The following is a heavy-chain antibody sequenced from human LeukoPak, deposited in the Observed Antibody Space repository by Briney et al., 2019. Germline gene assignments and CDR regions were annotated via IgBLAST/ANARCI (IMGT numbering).Heavy chain of an antibody. CDR3: ARYIVSYPHDAFDI. Sequence: SETLSLTCTVSGGSISSYYWSWIRQPPGKGLEWIGYIYYSGSTNYNPSLKSRVTISVDTSKNQFSLKLGSVTAADTAFYYCARYIVSYPHDAFDIWSQGTMVTVSS. J-gene: IGHJ3*02. CDR2: IYYSGST. D-gene: IGHD1-26*01. CDR1: GGSISSYY. V-gene: IGHV4-59*01.